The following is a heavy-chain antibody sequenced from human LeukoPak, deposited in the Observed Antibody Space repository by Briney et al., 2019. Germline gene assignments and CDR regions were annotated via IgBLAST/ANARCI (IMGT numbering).Heavy chain of an antibody. J-gene: IGHJ4*02. D-gene: IGHD2-2*01. CDR2: IIPILGIA. Sequence: GASVKVSCKASGYTFTSYGISWVRQAPGQGLEWMGRIIPILGIANYAQKFQGRVTITADKSTSTAYMELSSLRSEDTAVYYCAVPAAGSYYFDYWGQGTLVTVSS. CDR1: GYTFTSYG. CDR3: AVPAAGSYYFDY. V-gene: IGHV1-69*04.